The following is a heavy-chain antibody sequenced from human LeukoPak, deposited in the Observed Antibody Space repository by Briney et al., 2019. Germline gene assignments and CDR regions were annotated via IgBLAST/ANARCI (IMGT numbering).Heavy chain of an antibody. CDR1: GGSISSSSYY. CDR3: ARHGGYYYYSGMDV. D-gene: IGHD3-10*01. V-gene: IGHV4-39*01. CDR2: IYYSGST. J-gene: IGHJ6*02. Sequence: SETLSLTCTVSGGSISSSSYYWGWIRQPPGKGLEWIGSIYYSGSTYYNPSLKSRVTISVDTSKNQSSLKLSSVTAADPAVYYCARHGGYYYYSGMDVWGQGTTVTVSS.